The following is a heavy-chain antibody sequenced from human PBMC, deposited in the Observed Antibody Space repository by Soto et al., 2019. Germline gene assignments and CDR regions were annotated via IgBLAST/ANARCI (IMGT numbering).Heavy chain of an antibody. CDR1: GGSFSGYH. D-gene: IGHD6-19*01. V-gene: IGHV4-34*01. J-gene: IGHJ6*02. CDR3: ARAYYSSGWYRYYYYGMDV. CDR2: INHSGST. Sequence: PSETLSLTCAVYGGSFSGYHWSWIRQPPGKGLEWIGEINHSGSTNYNPSLKSRVTISVDTSKNQFSLKLSSVTAADTAVYYCARAYYSSGWYRYYYYGMDVWGQGTTVTVSS.